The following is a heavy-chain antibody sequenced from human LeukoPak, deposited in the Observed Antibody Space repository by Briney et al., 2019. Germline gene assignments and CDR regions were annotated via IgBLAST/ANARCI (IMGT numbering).Heavy chain of an antibody. CDR3: ARDSSSSRKSCFDY. Sequence: GASVKVSCKASGGTFRTFAISWVRQAPGQGLEWMGIINPSGGSTSYAQKFQGRVTMTRDTSTSTVYMELSSLRSEDTAVYYCARDSSSSRKSCFDYWGQGTLVTVSS. CDR1: GGTFRTFA. V-gene: IGHV1-46*01. D-gene: IGHD6-13*01. CDR2: INPSGGST. J-gene: IGHJ4*02.